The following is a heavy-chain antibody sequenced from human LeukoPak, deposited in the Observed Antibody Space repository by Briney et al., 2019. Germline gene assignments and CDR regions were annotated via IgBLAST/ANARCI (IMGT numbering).Heavy chain of an antibody. Sequence: GGSLRLSCAASGFTFSNYAMTWIRQAPGKGLEWVSYISGSGSTIYYADSVKGRFTNSRDNAKNSLYLQMDSLSAEDTAVYYCTTLHYYGMVVWGPGTTVTVS. V-gene: IGHV3-11*01. CDR1: GFTFSNYA. CDR3: TTLHYYGMVV. J-gene: IGHJ6*02. CDR2: ISGSGSTI.